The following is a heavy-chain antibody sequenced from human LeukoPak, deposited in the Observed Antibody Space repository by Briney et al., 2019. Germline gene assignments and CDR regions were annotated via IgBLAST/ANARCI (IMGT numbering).Heavy chain of an antibody. V-gene: IGHV3-7*01. CDR2: IKQDGSER. CDR1: GFTFSSYW. CDR3: ANYCSGGSCYHGSFDY. D-gene: IGHD2-15*01. J-gene: IGHJ4*02. Sequence: GGSLRLSCAASGFTFSSYWMSWVRQAPGKGLEWVANIKQDGSERYYVDSVKGRFTISRDNAKNSLYLQMNSLRAEDTAVYYCANYCSGGSCYHGSFDYWGQGTLVTVSS.